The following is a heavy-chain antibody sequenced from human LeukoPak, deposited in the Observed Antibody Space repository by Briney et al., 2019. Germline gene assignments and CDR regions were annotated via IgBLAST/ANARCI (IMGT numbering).Heavy chain of an antibody. CDR2: INKDGSEK. Sequence: GGSLRLSCAASRFTFTSYWMSWVRQAPGKGLKWVAKINKDGSEKYYVDSVEGRFTISRDNAKNSLYLQMNSLRAEDTAVYYCARDRTGNNDFWSGYTTFFDYWGQGTLVTVSS. CDR1: RFTFTSYW. J-gene: IGHJ4*02. V-gene: IGHV3-7*01. CDR3: ARDRTGNNDFWSGYTTFFDY. D-gene: IGHD3-3*01.